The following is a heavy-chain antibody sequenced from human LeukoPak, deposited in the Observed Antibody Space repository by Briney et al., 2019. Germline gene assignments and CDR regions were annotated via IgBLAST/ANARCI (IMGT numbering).Heavy chain of an antibody. CDR1: GFTVSSNY. Sequence: GGSLRLSCAASGFTVSSNYMSWVRQAPGKGLEWVSAISGSGGSTYYADSVKGRFTISRDNSKNTLYLQMNSLRAEDTAVYYCAKSYLSGSYDYWGQGTLVTVSS. J-gene: IGHJ4*02. CDR2: ISGSGGST. CDR3: AKSYLSGSYDY. V-gene: IGHV3-23*01. D-gene: IGHD1-26*01.